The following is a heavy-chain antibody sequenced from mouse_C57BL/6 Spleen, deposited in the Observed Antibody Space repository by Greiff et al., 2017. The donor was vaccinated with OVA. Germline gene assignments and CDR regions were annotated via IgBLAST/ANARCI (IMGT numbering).Heavy chain of an antibody. V-gene: IGHV2-2*01. CDR3: ATSLRPYAIDY. J-gene: IGHJ4*01. Sequence: VQLQQSGPGLAQPSQSLSITCTVSGFSLTSYGVHWVRQSPGKGLEWLGVIWSGGSTDYNATFTPRLRISKDNSKSQVFFKVNGLEADDTAIYYCATSLRPYAIDYWSQGTSVGVSS. CDR1: GFSLTSYG. CDR2: IWSGGST.